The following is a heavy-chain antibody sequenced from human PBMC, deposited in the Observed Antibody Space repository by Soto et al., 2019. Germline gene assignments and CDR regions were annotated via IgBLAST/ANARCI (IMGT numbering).Heavy chain of an antibody. CDR1: GFTFSNAW. J-gene: IGHJ4*02. D-gene: IGHD2-15*01. V-gene: IGHV3-15*01. Sequence: EVQLVESGGGLVKPGGSLRISCAASGFTFSNAWMSWVRQAPGKGLEWVGRIKSKTDGGTTDYAAPVKGRFTISRDDSKNTLYLQMTSLKTEDTAVYYCTTELGLGYQFYWGQGTLVTVSS. CDR3: TTELGLGYQFY. CDR2: IKSKTDGGTT.